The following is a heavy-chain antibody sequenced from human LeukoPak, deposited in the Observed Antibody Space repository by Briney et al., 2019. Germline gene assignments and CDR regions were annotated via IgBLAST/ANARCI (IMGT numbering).Heavy chain of an antibody. D-gene: IGHD2-2*01. V-gene: IGHV1-8*01. J-gene: IGHJ6*03. Sequence: ASVKVSCKASGYTFTSYDINWVRQATGQGLEWMGWMNPNSGNTGYAQKFQGRVTMTRNTSISTAYMELSSLRSEDTAVYYCARNIVVVPAAEPILNMDVWGKGTTVTVSS. CDR3: ARNIVVVPAAEPILNMDV. CDR2: MNPNSGNT. CDR1: GYTFTSYD.